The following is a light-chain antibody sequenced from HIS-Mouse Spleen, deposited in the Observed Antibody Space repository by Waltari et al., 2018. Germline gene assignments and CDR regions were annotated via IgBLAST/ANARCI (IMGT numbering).Light chain of an antibody. CDR2: DVS. Sequence: QSALTQPASVSGSPGQSITISCTGTSSDVGGYNYVPWYQQHPGNAPKLSIYDVSNRPSGGSNRFSGSKSGNTASLTISGLQAEDEADYYCSSYTSSSFNVVFGGGTKLTVL. J-gene: IGLJ2*01. V-gene: IGLV2-14*03. CDR3: SSYTSSSFNVV. CDR1: SSDVGGYNY.